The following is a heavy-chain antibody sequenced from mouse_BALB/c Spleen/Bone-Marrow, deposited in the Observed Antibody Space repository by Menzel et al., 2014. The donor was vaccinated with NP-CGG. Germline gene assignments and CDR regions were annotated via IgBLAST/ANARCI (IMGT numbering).Heavy chain of an antibody. Sequence: EVKLQESGAELVKPGASVKLSCSASGFNIQDTYMYWLKQRPEQGLDCIGRIAPSSDNTKYDPKFQGKATLTADTSSNTAYLQLSSLTSEDTAVYYCARVGSSPYYYTIDYWGQGTSVTVSS. CDR3: ARVGSSPYYYTIDY. CDR1: GFNIQDTY. V-gene: IGHV14-3*02. J-gene: IGHJ4*01. D-gene: IGHD1-1*01. CDR2: IAPSSDNT.